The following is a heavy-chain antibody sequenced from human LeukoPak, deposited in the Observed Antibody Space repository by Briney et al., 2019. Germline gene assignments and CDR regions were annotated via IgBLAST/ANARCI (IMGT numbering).Heavy chain of an antibody. CDR2: ITATGFTT. V-gene: IGHV3-48*03. J-gene: IGHJ4*02. Sequence: GGSLRLSCEASGFTFSSYEMNWVRQAPGKGLEWVSYITATGFTTYYADSVRGRFTISRDNAKNSLYLQMNNLRAEDAAVYYWARGYCSGGSCYFLITFDSWGQGTLVTVSS. D-gene: IGHD2-15*01. CDR3: ARGYCSGGSCYFLITFDS. CDR1: GFTFSSYE.